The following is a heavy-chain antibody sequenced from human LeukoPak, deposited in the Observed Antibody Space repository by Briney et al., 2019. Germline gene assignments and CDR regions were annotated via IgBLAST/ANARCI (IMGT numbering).Heavy chain of an antibody. CDR3: AREGGSCTSNSGSDYFDY. D-gene: IGHD6-25*01. CDR2: ISGGGGST. V-gene: IGHV3-23*01. J-gene: IGHJ4*02. CDR1: GFTFARHA. Sequence: GGSLRLSCAGSGFTFARHALTWVCQAPGMGPEWVSTISGGGGSTHYADSVKGRFTISRDNSKDTVLLQLNNLRAEDAAIYYCAREGGSCTSNSGSDYFDYWGQGTLVTVSP.